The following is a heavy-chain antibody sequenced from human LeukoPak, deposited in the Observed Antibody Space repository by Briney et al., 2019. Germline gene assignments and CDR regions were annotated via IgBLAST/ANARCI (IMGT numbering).Heavy chain of an antibody. J-gene: IGHJ3*02. D-gene: IGHD4-23*01. CDR1: GVTFSGYS. CDR2: ITATSLHI. V-gene: IGHV3-21*01. CDR3: ARVRSVGGNPHAFNI. Sequence: PGGSLRLSCAASGVTFSGYSMNWVRQAPGKGLEWVSAITATSLHIYYADSVKGRFTISRDNAKNSPYLQMNSLRVEDTALYYCARVRSVGGNPHAFNIWGQGTMVTVSS.